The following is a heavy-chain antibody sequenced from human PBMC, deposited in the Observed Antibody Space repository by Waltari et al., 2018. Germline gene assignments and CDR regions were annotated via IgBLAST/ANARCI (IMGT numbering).Heavy chain of an antibody. J-gene: IGHJ4*02. Sequence: VQLVESGGGVVQPGRSLSLSCAASGFSFRIFAMHWVRRSPGKGLDWVAVVGFDGRNKFYAESVKGRFTISRDNSKNTLYLQMESLRAEDTAIYYCAKDVEGELYYFDNWGQGTLVTVSS. V-gene: IGHV3-30*18. D-gene: IGHD3-16*01. CDR1: GFSFRIFA. CDR3: AKDVEGELYYFDN. CDR2: VGFDGRNK.